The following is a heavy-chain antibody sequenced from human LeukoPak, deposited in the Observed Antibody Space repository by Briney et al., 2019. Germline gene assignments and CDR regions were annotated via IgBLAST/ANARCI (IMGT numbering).Heavy chain of an antibody. Sequence: SETLSLTCTVSGYSISSGYYWGWIRQPPGKGLEWIGSIYHSGSTHYNPSLKSRVTISVDTSKNQFSLKLSSVTAADTAVYYCARAGGSSSPIDYWGQGTLVTVSS. CDR2: IYHSGST. CDR3: ARAGGSSSPIDY. D-gene: IGHD6-6*01. J-gene: IGHJ4*02. V-gene: IGHV4-38-2*02. CDR1: GYSISSGYY.